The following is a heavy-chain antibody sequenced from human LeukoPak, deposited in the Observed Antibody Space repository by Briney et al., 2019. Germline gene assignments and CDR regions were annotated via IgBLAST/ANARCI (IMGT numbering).Heavy chain of an antibody. CDR3: ARVYEGPVAGLHFDY. CDR1: GFTFSDYY. D-gene: IGHD6-19*01. Sequence: GGSLRLSCAASGFTFSDYYMSWIRQAPGKGLEWVSYISSSGSTIYYADSVKGRFTVSRDNAKNSLYLQMNSLRAEDTAVYYCARVYEGPVAGLHFDYWGQGTLVTVSS. CDR2: ISSSGSTI. J-gene: IGHJ4*02. V-gene: IGHV3-11*01.